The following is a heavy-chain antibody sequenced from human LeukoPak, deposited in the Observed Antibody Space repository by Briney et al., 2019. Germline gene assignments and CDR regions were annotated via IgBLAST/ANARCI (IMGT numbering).Heavy chain of an antibody. D-gene: IGHD6-19*01. CDR1: GGSISSYY. J-gene: IGHJ6*03. Sequence: SETLSLTCTVSGGSISSYYWSWIRQPPGKGLEWIGYIYYSGSTNYNPSLKSRVTISVDTSKNQFSLKLSSVTAADTAVYYCARGSGSGWYYYYYMDVWGKGTTVTISS. CDR3: ARGSGSGWYYYYYMDV. V-gene: IGHV4-59*01. CDR2: IYYSGST.